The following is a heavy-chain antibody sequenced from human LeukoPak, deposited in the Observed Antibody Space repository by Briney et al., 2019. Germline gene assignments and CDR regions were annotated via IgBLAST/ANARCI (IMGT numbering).Heavy chain of an antibody. D-gene: IGHD2-8*02. CDR2: IACTGET. CDR1: GFTFSKFC. Sequence: RSLRLSCAASGFTFSKFCMMWVRHAPLKGLDWVTSIACTGETYYADSVKGRFTVSRDNYKSTLYLQINSLTAEDTALYYCAKGKAPGAVDWFDPWGQGGLVTVSS. J-gene: IGHJ5*02. CDR3: AKGKAPGAVDWFDP. V-gene: IGHV3-23*01.